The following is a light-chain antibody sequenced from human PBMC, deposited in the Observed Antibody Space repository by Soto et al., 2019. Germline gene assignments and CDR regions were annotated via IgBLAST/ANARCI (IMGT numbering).Light chain of an antibody. J-gene: IGKJ1*01. CDR2: DAS. CDR1: QSITTW. Sequence: IQMTQSPSNLSSSFGDRVIITCRASQSITTWLAWYQQKPGKAPKLLIYDASSLESGVPSRFSGSVSGTEGTITISSLKNDDGSTYDCQQYDSYSLTFGQGTKVDIK. CDR3: QQYDSYSLT. V-gene: IGKV1-5*01.